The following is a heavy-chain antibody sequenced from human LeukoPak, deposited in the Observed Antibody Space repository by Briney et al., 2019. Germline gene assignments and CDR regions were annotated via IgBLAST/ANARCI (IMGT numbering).Heavy chain of an antibody. V-gene: IGHV4-39*01. D-gene: IGHD2-8*02. CDR1: GGSISSSSYY. CDR3: ARHEGTEPDAFDI. Sequence: PSETLSLTCTVSGGSISSSSYYWGWIRQPPGKGLEWIGSIYYSGSTYYNPSLKSRVTISVDTSKNQFSLKLSSVTAADTAVYYCARHEGTEPDAFDIWGQGTMVTVSS. J-gene: IGHJ3*02. CDR2: IYYSGST.